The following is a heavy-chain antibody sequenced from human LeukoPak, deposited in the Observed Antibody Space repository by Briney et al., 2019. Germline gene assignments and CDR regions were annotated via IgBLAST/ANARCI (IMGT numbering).Heavy chain of an antibody. V-gene: IGHV3-23*01. Sequence: TGGSLRLSCAASGFTLSSYAMSWVRQAPGKGLEWVSAISGSGGSTYYADSVKGRFTISRDNSKNTLYLQMNSLRAEDTAVYYCAKDISGWYGSFAFDIWGQGTMVTVSS. CDR2: ISGSGGST. CDR1: GFTLSSYA. D-gene: IGHD6-19*01. CDR3: AKDISGWYGSFAFDI. J-gene: IGHJ3*02.